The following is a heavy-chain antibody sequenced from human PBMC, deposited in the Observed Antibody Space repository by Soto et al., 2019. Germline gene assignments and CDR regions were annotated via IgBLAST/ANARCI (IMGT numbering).Heavy chain of an antibody. V-gene: IGHV4-30-2*01. CDR1: GGSISSGGYS. J-gene: IGHJ5*02. CDR3: ARASGFPANWFDP. Sequence: SETLSLTCAVSGGSISSGGYSWSWIRQPPGKGLEWIGYIYHTGSTNYNPSLKSRVTISVDKSKNQFSLKLSSVTAADTAVYYCARASGFPANWFDPWGQGTLVTVSS. D-gene: IGHD3-3*01. CDR2: IYHTGST.